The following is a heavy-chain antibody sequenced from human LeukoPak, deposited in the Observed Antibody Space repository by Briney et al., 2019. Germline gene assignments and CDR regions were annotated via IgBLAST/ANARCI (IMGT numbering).Heavy chain of an antibody. D-gene: IGHD3/OR15-3a*01. V-gene: IGHV1-24*01. CDR2: FDPEDGET. J-gene: IGHJ3*02. CDR1: GYTLTELS. CDR3: ATGTGRQDAFDI. Sequence: VASVKVSCKVSGYTLTELSMHWVRQAPGKGLEWMGGFDPEDGETIYAQKFQGRVTMTEGTSTDTAYMELSSLRSEDTAVYYCATGTGRQDAFDIWGQGTMVTVSS.